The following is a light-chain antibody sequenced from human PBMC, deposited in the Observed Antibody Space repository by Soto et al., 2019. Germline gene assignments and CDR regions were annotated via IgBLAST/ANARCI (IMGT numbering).Light chain of an antibody. CDR2: ENN. J-gene: IGLJ2*01. CDR1: SSNIGNNY. V-gene: IGLV1-51*02. CDR3: GTWDGTPPNSVVE. Sequence: QSVLTQPPSVSAAPGQKVTISCSGSSSNIGNNYVSWYQQLPGTAPKLLIYENNQRPSGIPDRFSGSKSGTSATLGITGLQTGDEADYYCGTWDGTPPNSVVEFGGGTKLTVL.